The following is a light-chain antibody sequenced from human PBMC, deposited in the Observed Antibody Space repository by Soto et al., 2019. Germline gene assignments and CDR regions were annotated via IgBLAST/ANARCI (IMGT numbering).Light chain of an antibody. V-gene: IGKV1-5*01. CDR3: QHYNHDSGT. Sequence: DIQMTQSPSTLSASVGDRVTITCRASQNSSTWLAWYQQKPGRAPKLLIYDSSSLESGVPSTFSGSGSGTESTLTITSLQPDDFATYYCQHYNHDSGTLGQGNKVEIK. J-gene: IGKJ1*01. CDR2: DSS. CDR1: QNSSTW.